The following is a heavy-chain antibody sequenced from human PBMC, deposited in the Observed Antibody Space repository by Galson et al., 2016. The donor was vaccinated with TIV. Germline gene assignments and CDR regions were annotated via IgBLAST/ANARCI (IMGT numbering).Heavy chain of an antibody. CDR3: ARGHYYDSSGYSVDF. CDR1: GYTFTSFD. D-gene: IGHD3-22*01. J-gene: IGHJ4*02. V-gene: IGHV1-8*01. Sequence: SVKVSCKASGYTFTSFDISWIRQAPGQGLEWMGWMSPSNGNTGYAQKFRGRITMTRHPSTTTVYMELSGLTSGDTAVYYCARGHYYDSSGYSVDFWGQGTLVTVSS. CDR2: MSPSNGNT.